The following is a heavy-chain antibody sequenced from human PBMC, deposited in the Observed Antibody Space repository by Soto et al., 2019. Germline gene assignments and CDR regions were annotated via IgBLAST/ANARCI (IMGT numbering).Heavy chain of an antibody. Sequence: EVHLLESGGGLVQPGESLRLSCVASGFSFSRYGMSWVRQAPGKGLEWASIISGSGDAKYYADSVKGRFTISRDNSKNTMYLQMDSLRAEDTAVSYCAKDFDSDETSHGPNDYWGQGTLVTVSS. CDR3: AKDFDSDETSHGPNDY. D-gene: IGHD3-22*01. J-gene: IGHJ4*02. V-gene: IGHV3-23*01. CDR1: GFSFSRYG. CDR2: ISGSGDAK.